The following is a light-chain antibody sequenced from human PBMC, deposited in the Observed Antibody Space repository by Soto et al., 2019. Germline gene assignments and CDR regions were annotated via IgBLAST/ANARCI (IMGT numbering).Light chain of an antibody. Sequence: IQMTHSPSSLSASVVCRVTITCLASQTIGSWLAWYQQKPGTAPKLLIYDASTLESGVPSRFSGSGSGTEFTLTISSLQPDDFATNYCQQYDNYPLTFGGGTKVDIK. CDR1: QTIGSW. CDR2: DAS. V-gene: IGKV1-5*01. J-gene: IGKJ4*01. CDR3: QQYDNYPLT.